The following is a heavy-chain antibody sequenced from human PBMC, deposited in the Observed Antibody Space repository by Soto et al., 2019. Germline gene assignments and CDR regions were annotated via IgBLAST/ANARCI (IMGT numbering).Heavy chain of an antibody. Sequence: GSLRLSCAAPVFAFSSYAMSWVRQAPGKGLEWVSAISGGGHNTFYADSVKGRFTISRDNSENTLYLQMSSLRAEDTAAYFCAKENSLYCSSTSCYLDYWGPGTLVTVSS. CDR2: ISGGGHNT. CDR1: VFAFSSYA. CDR3: AKENSLYCSSTSCYLDY. J-gene: IGHJ4*02. D-gene: IGHD2-2*01. V-gene: IGHV3-23*01.